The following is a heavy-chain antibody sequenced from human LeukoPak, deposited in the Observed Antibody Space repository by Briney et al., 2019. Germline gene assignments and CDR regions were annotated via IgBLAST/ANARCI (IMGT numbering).Heavy chain of an antibody. CDR2: IYYSGST. CDR1: GGSISSGGYY. CDR3: ARCGVHYYDSSGSNWFDP. Sequence: SETLSLPCTVSGGSISSGGYYWSWIRPHPGKGLEWIGYIYYSGSTYYNPSLKSRVIISVDTSKNHFSLKLSSVTAADTAVYYCARCGVHYYDSSGSNWFDPWGQGTLVTVSS. V-gene: IGHV4-31*03. D-gene: IGHD3-22*01. J-gene: IGHJ5*02.